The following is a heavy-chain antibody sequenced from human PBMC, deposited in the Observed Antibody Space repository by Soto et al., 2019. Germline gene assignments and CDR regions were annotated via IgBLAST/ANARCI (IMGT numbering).Heavy chain of an antibody. V-gene: IGHV4-59*01. CDR1: GGSISSYY. J-gene: IGHJ5*02. D-gene: IGHD6-6*01. CDR2: IYYSGST. CDR3: ARGGSSSSLRPVSWFDP. Sequence: PSETLSLTCTVSGGSISSYYWSWIRQPPGKGLEWIGYIYYSGSTNYNPSLKSRVTISVDTSKNQFSLKLSSVTAADTAVYYCARGGSSSSLRPVSWFDPWGQGTLVTVS.